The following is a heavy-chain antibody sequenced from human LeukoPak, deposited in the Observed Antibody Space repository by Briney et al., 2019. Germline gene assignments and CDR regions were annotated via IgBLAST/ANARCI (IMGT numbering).Heavy chain of an antibody. CDR2: IKEDGSEK. CDR1: GFTFNNYW. Sequence: GGSLRLSCAASGFTFNNYWMNWVRQAPGKGLEWVANIKEDGSEKYYVDSVKGRFTISRDNAKSSLSLQMNSLRAEDTALYYCARGAAAGDMFDYWGQGTLVTVSS. CDR3: ARGAAAGDMFDY. D-gene: IGHD6-13*01. J-gene: IGHJ4*02. V-gene: IGHV3-7*01.